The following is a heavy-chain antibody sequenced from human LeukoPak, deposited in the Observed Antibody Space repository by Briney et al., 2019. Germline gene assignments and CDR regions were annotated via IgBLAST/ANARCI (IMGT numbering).Heavy chain of an antibody. D-gene: IGHD1-1*01. CDR3: AREELDGTSLGY. Sequence: ASVKVSCKASGGTFSSYAISWVRQAPGQGLEWMGWINPNSGGTNYAQKFQGRVTMTRDTSISTAYMELSRLRSDDTAVYFCAREELDGTSLGYWGQGTLVTVSS. V-gene: IGHV1-2*02. CDR2: INPNSGGT. CDR1: GGTFSSYA. J-gene: IGHJ4*02.